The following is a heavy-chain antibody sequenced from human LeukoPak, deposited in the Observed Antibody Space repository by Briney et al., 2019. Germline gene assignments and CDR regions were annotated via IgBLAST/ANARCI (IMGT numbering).Heavy chain of an antibody. V-gene: IGHV1-18*01. CDR2: ISAYNGNT. J-gene: IGHJ4*02. D-gene: IGHD4-11*01. CDR1: GYTFTSYG. Sequence: ASVKVSCKASGYTFTSYGISWVRQAPGQGLEWMGWISAYNGNTNYAQKLQGRVTMTTDTSTSTAYMGLSSLRSEDTAVYYCARGDMTTVLNFWGQGTLVTVSS. CDR3: ARGDMTTVLNF.